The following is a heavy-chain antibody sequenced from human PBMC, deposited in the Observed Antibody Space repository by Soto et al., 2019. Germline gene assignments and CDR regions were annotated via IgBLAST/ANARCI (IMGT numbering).Heavy chain of an antibody. CDR3: ASRGNHYYYYGMDV. CDR2: ISAYNGNT. CDR1: GYTFTSYG. Sequence: ASVKVSCKASGYTFTSYGISWVRQAPGQGLEWMGWISAYNGNTNYAQKLQGRVTMTTDTSTSTAYMELRSLRSDDTAGYYCASRGNHYYYYGMDVWGQGTTVTVSS. D-gene: IGHD2-15*01. J-gene: IGHJ6*02. V-gene: IGHV1-18*01.